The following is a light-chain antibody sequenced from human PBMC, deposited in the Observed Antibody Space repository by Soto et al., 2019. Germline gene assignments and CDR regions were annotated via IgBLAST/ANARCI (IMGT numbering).Light chain of an antibody. CDR2: GAS. CDR3: QQYGRSRWT. Sequence: EIVLSQSPGTLPLSPGERATLSCRASQSVSSIYLAWYQQKPGQAPRLLIYGASSRATGIPDRFSGSGSGTDFTLTISRLEPEDFAVYYCQQYGRSRWTFGQGTKV. V-gene: IGKV3-20*01. J-gene: IGKJ1*01. CDR1: QSVSSIY.